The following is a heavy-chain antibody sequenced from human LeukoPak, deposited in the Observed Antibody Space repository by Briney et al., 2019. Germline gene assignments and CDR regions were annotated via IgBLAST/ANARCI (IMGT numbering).Heavy chain of an antibody. CDR2: TRLNSGSI. J-gene: IGHJ4*02. Sequence: GGSLRLSCAASGFTFDDYAMHWIRQAPGKGLEWVSVTRLNSGSIGYADSVTGRFTISRDNAKNSLYLQMNSLRAEDTAVYYCAKDRWGDFWSGYYSFYFDYWGQGTLVTVSS. D-gene: IGHD3-3*01. CDR1: GFTFDDYA. CDR3: AKDRWGDFWSGYYSFYFDY. V-gene: IGHV3-9*01.